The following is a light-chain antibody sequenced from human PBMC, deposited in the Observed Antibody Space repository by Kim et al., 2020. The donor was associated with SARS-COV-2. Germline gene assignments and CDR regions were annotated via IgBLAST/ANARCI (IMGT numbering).Light chain of an antibody. CDR2: QGT. CDR3: QAWDTTTYV. J-gene: IGLJ1*01. V-gene: IGLV3-1*01. CDR1: KLGDKY. Sequence: SYELTQPPSVSVFPGQTASITCSGDKLGDKYACWYQQKPGQSPVLVMYQGTKRPSGIPERFSGSRSGNTATLTISETQAMDEADYYCQAWDTTTYVFGTGTKVTVL.